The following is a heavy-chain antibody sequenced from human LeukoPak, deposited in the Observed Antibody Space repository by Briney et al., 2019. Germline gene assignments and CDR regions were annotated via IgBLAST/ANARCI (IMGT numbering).Heavy chain of an antibody. CDR2: INQHGSET. Sequence: GGSLRLSCAASGFNLNTKWMTWVRQAPGKGLEWVANINQHGSETYYEDSVRGRFTISRDNAKNSLYLEMSGLRAEDTAAYYCADPPSDYWGQGTLVAVSS. V-gene: IGHV3-7*01. CDR1: GFNLNTKW. J-gene: IGHJ4*02. CDR3: ADPPSDY.